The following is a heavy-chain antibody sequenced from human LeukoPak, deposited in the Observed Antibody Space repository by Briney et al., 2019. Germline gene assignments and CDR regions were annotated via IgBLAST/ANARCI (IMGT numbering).Heavy chain of an antibody. Sequence: GGSLRLSCAASGFTFSSYAMHCVRQAPGNGLEYVSAISSNGGSTYYANSVKGRFTISRDNSKNTLYLQMGSLRAEDMAVYYCARGALGYCSSTSCFATQFGAWGQGTLVTVSS. V-gene: IGHV3-64*01. CDR3: ARGALGYCSSTSCFATQFGA. CDR1: GFTFSSYA. D-gene: IGHD2-2*01. CDR2: ISSNGGST. J-gene: IGHJ5*02.